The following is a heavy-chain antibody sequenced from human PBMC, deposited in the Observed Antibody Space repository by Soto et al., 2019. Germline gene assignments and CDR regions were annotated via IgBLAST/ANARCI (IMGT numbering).Heavy chain of an antibody. CDR2: INPNGGVT. V-gene: IGHV1-2*04. CDR3: ARESGGATATLDYYYFYMDV. CDR1: GDSFNDYY. D-gene: IGHD5-12*01. J-gene: IGHJ6*03. Sequence: QVQLVQSGAEVRKPGASVTVSCRSSGDSFNDYYIHWVRQAPGQGFEWMGWINPNGGVTKYAQKFQGWVSMTRDTSIRTVDMQRSRLRSDDTAVYYCARESGGATATLDYYYFYMDVWGTGTTVTVSS.